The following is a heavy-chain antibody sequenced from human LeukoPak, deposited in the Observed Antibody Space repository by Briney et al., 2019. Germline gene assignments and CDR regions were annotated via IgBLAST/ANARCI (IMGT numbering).Heavy chain of an antibody. J-gene: IGHJ4*02. Sequence: PGGSLRLSCAASGFTFSSYEMNWVRQAPGKGLEWVSYISSSGSTIYYADSVKGRFTISRDNAKNSLYLQMNSLRAEDTAVYYCASRKGIVGATIRWGQGTLVTVSS. CDR2: ISSSGSTI. D-gene: IGHD1-26*01. CDR1: GFTFSSYE. V-gene: IGHV3-48*03. CDR3: ASRKGIVGATIR.